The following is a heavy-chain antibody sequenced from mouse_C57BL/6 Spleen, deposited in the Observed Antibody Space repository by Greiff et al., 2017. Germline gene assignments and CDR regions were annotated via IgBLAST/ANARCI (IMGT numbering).Heavy chain of an antibody. D-gene: IGHD4-1*01. V-gene: IGHV7-3*01. CDR2: IRNKANGYTT. CDR3: ARWGDWDWADFDN. J-gene: IGHJ2*01. Sequence: EVKLVESGGGLVQPGGSLSLSCAASGFPFTDYYMSWVRQPPGTALEWLGFIRNKANGYTTEYSASVKGRFTISRDNSQSILDLQMNALRAEDRATYYCARWGDWDWADFDNWGQGTTRTVSS. CDR1: GFPFTDYY.